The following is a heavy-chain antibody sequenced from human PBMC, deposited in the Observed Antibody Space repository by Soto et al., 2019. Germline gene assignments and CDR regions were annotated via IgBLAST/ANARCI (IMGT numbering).Heavy chain of an antibody. CDR1: GFSLSTRGVG. CDR2: IYWDDDE. CDR3: ANRPRGYSYHFDS. D-gene: IGHD5-18*01. J-gene: IGHJ4*02. Sequence: QITLKESGPTLVKPTQTLTLTCTFSGFSLSTRGVGVGWIRQPPGKALEWLALIYWDDDEGYSQSLKSRLTXNXAXXKTKVDLTMTNMDPVDTATYYCANRPRGYSYHFDSWCQGTLVTVSS. V-gene: IGHV2-5*02.